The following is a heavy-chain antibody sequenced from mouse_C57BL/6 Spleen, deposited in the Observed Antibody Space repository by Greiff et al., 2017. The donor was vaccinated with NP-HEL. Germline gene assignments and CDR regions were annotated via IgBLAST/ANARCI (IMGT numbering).Heavy chain of an antibody. CDR3: ARDDYDYDEASWFAY. Sequence: EVKLMESGPGLVKPSQSLSLTCSVTGYSITSGYYWNWIRQFPGNKLEWMGYISYDGSNNYNPSLKNRISITRDTSKNQFFLKLNSVTTEDTATYYCARDDYDYDEASWFAYWGQGTLVTVSA. CDR1: GYSITSGYY. J-gene: IGHJ3*01. V-gene: IGHV3-6*01. D-gene: IGHD2-4*01. CDR2: ISYDGSN.